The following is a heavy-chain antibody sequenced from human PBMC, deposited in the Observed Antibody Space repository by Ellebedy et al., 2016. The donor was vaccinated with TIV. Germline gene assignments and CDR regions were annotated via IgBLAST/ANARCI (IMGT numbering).Heavy chain of an antibody. J-gene: IGHJ6*03. CDR3: ARVSVDLVIGCHYYTMDV. CDR2: ISAYNGNT. Sequence: ASVKVSXXASGYTFTSYGINWVRQAPGQGLEWMGWISAYNGNTDYLQKLQGRVTMTTDTSTNTVYMELRSLRSDDTAVDYCARVSVDLVIGCHYYTMDVWGKGTTVIVSS. CDR1: GYTFTSYG. V-gene: IGHV1-18*01. D-gene: IGHD6-6*01.